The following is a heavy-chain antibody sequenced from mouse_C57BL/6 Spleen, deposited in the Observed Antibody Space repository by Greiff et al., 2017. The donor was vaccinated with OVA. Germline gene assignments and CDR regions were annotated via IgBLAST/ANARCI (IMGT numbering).Heavy chain of an antibody. D-gene: IGHD1-1*01. CDR2: IYPGDGDT. CDR1: GYAFSSYW. CDR3: ARSETTVVAPY. V-gene: IGHV1-80*01. Sequence: VQLQQSGAELVKPGASVKISCKASGYAFSSYWMNWVKQRPGKGLEWIGQIYPGDGDTNYNGKFKGKATLTADKSSSTAYMQLSSLTSEESAVYFCARSETTVVAPYWGQGTTLTVSS. J-gene: IGHJ2*01.